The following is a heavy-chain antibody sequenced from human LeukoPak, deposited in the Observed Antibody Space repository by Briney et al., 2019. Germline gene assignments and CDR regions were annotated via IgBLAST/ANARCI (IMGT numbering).Heavy chain of an antibody. CDR3: ARDKDCSSTSCDLAV. D-gene: IGHD2-2*01. Sequence: ASVKVSCKASGYTFTGYYMDWVRQAPGQGLEWMGWINPNSGGTNYAQKFQGRVTMTRDTSISTAYMELSRLRSDDTAVYYCARDKDCSSTSCDLAVWGQGTTVTVSS. CDR1: GYTFTGYY. V-gene: IGHV1-2*02. CDR2: INPNSGGT. J-gene: IGHJ6*02.